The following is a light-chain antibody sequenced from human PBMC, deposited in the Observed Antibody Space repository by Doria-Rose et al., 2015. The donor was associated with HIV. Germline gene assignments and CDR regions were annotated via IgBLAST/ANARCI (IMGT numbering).Light chain of an antibody. V-gene: IGKV3-15*01. Sequence: ATLSVSPGERATLSCRASQSVNSNLAWYQQRPGQAPRLVIYGASTRATGISARVSGSGSGTEFTLTINSMQSEDFAMYFCQQYNDWPRTFGGGTKVEMK. CDR3: QQYNDWPRT. CDR1: QSVNSN. CDR2: GAS. J-gene: IGKJ4*01.